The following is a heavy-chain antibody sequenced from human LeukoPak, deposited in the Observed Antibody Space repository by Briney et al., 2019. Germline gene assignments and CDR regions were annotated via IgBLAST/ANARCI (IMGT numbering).Heavy chain of an antibody. Sequence: ASVKVSCKASGYTFTSYDINWVRQATGQGLEWMGWINPESDVTKYAQKFQGRVTMTRDRSISTAYMELSSLRSDDTAVYYCARSRESDYDFWSGHNYYYDLDVWGEGTTVTVSS. D-gene: IGHD3-3*01. J-gene: IGHJ6*03. CDR3: ARSRESDYDFWSGHNYYYDLDV. CDR1: GYTFTSYD. CDR2: INPESDVT. V-gene: IGHV1-2*02.